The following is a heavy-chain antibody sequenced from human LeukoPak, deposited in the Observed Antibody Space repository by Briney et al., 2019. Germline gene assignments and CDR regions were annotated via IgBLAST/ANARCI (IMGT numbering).Heavy chain of an antibody. CDR1: GGSISSSSYY. J-gene: IGHJ6*03. D-gene: IGHD4-11*01. V-gene: IGHV4-39*07. Sequence: SETLSLTCTVSGGSISSSSYYWGWIRQTPGKGLEWIGSMYYSGSTYYNPSLKSRVTISVDTSKNQFSLKLSSVTAADTAVYYCAREATVTPRNRYYYYYMDVWGKGTTVTVSS. CDR3: AREATVTPRNRYYYYYMDV. CDR2: MYYSGST.